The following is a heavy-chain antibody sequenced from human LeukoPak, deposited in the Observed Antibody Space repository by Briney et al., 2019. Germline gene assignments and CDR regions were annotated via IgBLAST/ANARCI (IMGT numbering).Heavy chain of an antibody. D-gene: IGHD6-19*01. CDR3: ARDRVALPIAVAGKSPNYYYVDV. V-gene: IGHV4-4*07. CDR1: GGSISSYY. CDR2: IYTRGST. J-gene: IGHJ6*03. Sequence: SETLSLTCTVSGGSISSYYWSWIRQPAGKGLEWIGRIYTRGSTNYNPSLKSRVTMSVDTSKNQFSLKLSSVTAADTAVYYCARDRVALPIAVAGKSPNYYYVDVWGKGTTVTVSS.